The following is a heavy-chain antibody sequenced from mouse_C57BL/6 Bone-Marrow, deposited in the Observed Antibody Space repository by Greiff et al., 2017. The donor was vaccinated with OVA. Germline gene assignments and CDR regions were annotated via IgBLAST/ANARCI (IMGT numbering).Heavy chain of an antibody. CDR1: GFNIKDYY. Sequence: VQLQQSGAELVKPGASVKLSCTASGFNIKDYYMHWVKQRTEQGLEWIGRIDPEDGETKYAPKFQGKATITADTSSNTAYLQLSSQTSEDTAVYYCSSEQRFAYWGQGTLVTVSA. CDR3: SSEQRFAY. J-gene: IGHJ3*01. CDR2: IDPEDGET. V-gene: IGHV14-2*01.